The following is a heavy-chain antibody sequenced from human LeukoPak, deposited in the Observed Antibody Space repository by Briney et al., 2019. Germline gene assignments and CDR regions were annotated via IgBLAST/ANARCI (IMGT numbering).Heavy chain of an antibody. V-gene: IGHV1-18*01. CDR2: ISAYNGNT. CDR3: ARDIVGATSLDY. Sequence: ASVKVSCKSSGYTFTSYGIIWVRQAPGQGLGWMGWISAYNGNTNYAQKLQGRVTMTTDTSTSTAYMELRSLRSDDTAVYYCARDIVGATSLDYWGQGTLVTVSS. D-gene: IGHD1-26*01. J-gene: IGHJ4*02. CDR1: GYTFTSYG.